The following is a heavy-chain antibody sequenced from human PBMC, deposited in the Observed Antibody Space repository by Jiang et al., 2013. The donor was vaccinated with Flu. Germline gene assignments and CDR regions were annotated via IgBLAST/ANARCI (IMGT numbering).Heavy chain of an antibody. Sequence: YGAEVKKPGSSVKVSCKASGDTFNIYTISWVRQAPGQGLEWMGRIIPMFGIAHYAQKFQGRVMITADKSTSTAYMELGGLRSEDTAVYYCARVGYGGNEYYYYGMDVWGQGTTVTVSS. D-gene: IGHD4-23*01. V-gene: IGHV1-69*04. CDR2: IIPMFGIA. J-gene: IGHJ6*02. CDR3: ARVGYGGNEYYYYGMDV. CDR1: GDTFNIYT.